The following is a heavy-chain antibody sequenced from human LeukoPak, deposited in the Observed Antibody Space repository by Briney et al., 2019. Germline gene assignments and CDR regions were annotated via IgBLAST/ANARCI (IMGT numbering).Heavy chain of an antibody. CDR2: IKQDGSEK. V-gene: IGHV3-7*01. CDR1: GFTFSSYW. D-gene: IGHD2-2*02. CDR3: ARDTGYQLLYGYYYYMDV. J-gene: IGHJ6*03. Sequence: PGGPLRLSCAASGFTFSSYWMSWVRQAPGKGLEWVANIKQDGSEKYYVDSVKGRFTISRDNAKNSLYLQMNSLRAEDTAVYYCARDTGYQLLYGYYYYMDVWGKGTTVTVSS.